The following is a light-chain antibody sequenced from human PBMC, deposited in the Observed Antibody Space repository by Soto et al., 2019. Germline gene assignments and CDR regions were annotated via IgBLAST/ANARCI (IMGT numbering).Light chain of an antibody. Sequence: EXVLTQSPGTLXLSPGERATLSCRASQSVSSSYLAWYQQKPGQAPRLLIYGASSRATGIPDRFSGSGSGTDFTLTISRLEPEDFAVYYCQQSGTFGQGNKV. CDR1: QSVSSSY. CDR2: GAS. J-gene: IGKJ1*01. CDR3: QQSGT. V-gene: IGKV3-20*01.